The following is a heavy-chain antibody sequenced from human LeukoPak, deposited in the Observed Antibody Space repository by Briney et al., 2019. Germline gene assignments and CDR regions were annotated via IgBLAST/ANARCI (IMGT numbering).Heavy chain of an antibody. CDR3: ARATTYDILTGYFDY. CDR1: GFSFSTSA. J-gene: IGHJ4*02. CDR2: IKQDGSEK. V-gene: IGHV3-7*01. Sequence: PGGSLRLSSAASGFSFSTSAMTWVRQAPGKGLEWVANIKQDGSEKNYLDSVKGRFTISRDNAKNSLYLQMSSLRAEDTAVYYCARATTYDILTGYFDYWGQGTLVTVSS. D-gene: IGHD3-9*01.